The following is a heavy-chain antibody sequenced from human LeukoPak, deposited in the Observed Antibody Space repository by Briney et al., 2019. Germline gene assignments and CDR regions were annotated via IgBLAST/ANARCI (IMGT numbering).Heavy chain of an antibody. J-gene: IGHJ2*01. V-gene: IGHV3-48*01. Sequence: GGSLRLSCGVSGFTFSSYSMNWVRQAPGKGLEWVSYISSSSSTTYYADSVKGRFTISRDNAKNSLYLQMDSLRTEDTALYYCVKSGGYATAIRYFDLWGRGTLVTVSS. CDR2: ISSSSSTT. CDR1: GFTFSSYS. CDR3: VKSGGYATAIRYFDL. D-gene: IGHD2-21*02.